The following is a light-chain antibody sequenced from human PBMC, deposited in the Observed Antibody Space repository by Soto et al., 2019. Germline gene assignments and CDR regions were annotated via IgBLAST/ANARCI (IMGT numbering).Light chain of an antibody. J-gene: IGLJ1*01. CDR1: RFSKY. V-gene: IGLV2-14*03. Sequence: QSALTQPASVSGSPGQSITISCTASRFSKYVSWYQQHPGKAPKLIIYEVNHRPSGVSDRFSGSKSDHTASLTISGLQAEHEADYYCSSYAGVSTILFGRGTKLTVL. CDR3: SSYAGVSTIL. CDR2: EVN.